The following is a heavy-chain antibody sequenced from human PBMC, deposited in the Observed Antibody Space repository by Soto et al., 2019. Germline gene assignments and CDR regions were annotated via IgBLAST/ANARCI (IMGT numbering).Heavy chain of an antibody. J-gene: IGHJ4*02. V-gene: IGHV4-39*01. CDR2: IYYSGSS. CDR3: ARLGAVWGYDFWSGYYYFDY. CDR1: GGSISSSSYY. D-gene: IGHD3-3*01. Sequence: QLQLQESGPGLVKPSETLSLTCTVSGGSISSSSYYWGWIRQPPGKGLEWIGSIYYSGSSYYNPSLKSLVPISVDTSKNQFARKLSSVTAADTAVYYCARLGAVWGYDFWSGYYYFDYWGQGTLVTVSS.